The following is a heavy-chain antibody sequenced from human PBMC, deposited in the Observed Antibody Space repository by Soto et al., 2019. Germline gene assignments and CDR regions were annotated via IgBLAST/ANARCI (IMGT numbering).Heavy chain of an antibody. J-gene: IGHJ4*02. V-gene: IGHV1-18*01. CDR1: GYTFTSYG. D-gene: IGHD3-22*01. CDR3: ATTLSPYYYDSSGPAFDY. Sequence: ASVKVSCKASGYTFTSYGISWVRQAPGQGLEWMGWISAYNGNTNYAQKLQGRVTMTTDTSTNTAYMELSSLRSEDTAVYYCATTLSPYYYDSSGPAFDYWGQGTLVTVSS. CDR2: ISAYNGNT.